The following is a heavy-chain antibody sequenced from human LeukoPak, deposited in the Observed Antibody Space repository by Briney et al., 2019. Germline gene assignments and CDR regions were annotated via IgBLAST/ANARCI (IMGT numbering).Heavy chain of an antibody. D-gene: IGHD2/OR15-2a*01. V-gene: IGHV3-53*01. CDR3: AIYPDSTRGGAFDI. CDR2: IYSGGGT. CDR1: GVTFSSNY. J-gene: IGHJ3*02. Sequence: GGSLRLTCAASGVTFSSNYMSWVRQAPGKGLEWVAVIYSGGGTYYADAVKGRFIISRDKSKNTAYLQMNSLKAEDTAVYYCAIYPDSTRGGAFDIWGQGTMVTVST.